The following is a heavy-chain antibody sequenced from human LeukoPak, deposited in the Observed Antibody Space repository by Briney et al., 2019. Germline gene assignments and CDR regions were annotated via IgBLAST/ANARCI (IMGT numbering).Heavy chain of an antibody. CDR3: ARSQIIRYFDWLQNYYMDV. CDR2: INPNSGGT. V-gene: IGHV1-2*02. D-gene: IGHD3-9*01. Sequence: EASVKVSCKASGYTFTGYYMHWVRQAPGQGLEWMGWINPNSGGTNYAQKFQGRVTMTRDTSISTAYMELSSLRSEDTAVYYCARSQIIRYFDWLQNYYMDVWGKGTTVTIS. CDR1: GYTFTGYY. J-gene: IGHJ6*03.